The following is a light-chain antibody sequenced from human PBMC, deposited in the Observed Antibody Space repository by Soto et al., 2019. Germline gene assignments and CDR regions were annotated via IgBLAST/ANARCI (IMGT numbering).Light chain of an antibody. Sequence: AIPLTQSQSSLSASVPDRVGIXCRASQVIGNDLAWYQQKPGKAPRLLIHGASRLQSGVPARFSGSGSGTDFTLSINSLQPEDFATYYCQQAYSFPITFGQGTRLEIK. J-gene: IGKJ5*01. V-gene: IGKV1-6*01. CDR1: QVIGND. CDR3: QQAYSFPIT. CDR2: GAS.